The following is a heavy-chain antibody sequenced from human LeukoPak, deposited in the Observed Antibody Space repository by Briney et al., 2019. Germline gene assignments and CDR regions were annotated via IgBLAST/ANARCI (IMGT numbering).Heavy chain of an antibody. Sequence: ASVKVSCKASGYTFTGYYMHWVRRAAGQGLEWMGWINPSSGGTKFAQKFQGRVTMTSDTSISAAYMELSRLRSDDTAVYYCARALGYGSGSYSQPLNWFDPWGQGTLVTVPS. CDR1: GYTFTGYY. CDR2: INPSSGGT. D-gene: IGHD3-10*01. J-gene: IGHJ5*02. V-gene: IGHV1-2*02. CDR3: ARALGYGSGSYSQPLNWFDP.